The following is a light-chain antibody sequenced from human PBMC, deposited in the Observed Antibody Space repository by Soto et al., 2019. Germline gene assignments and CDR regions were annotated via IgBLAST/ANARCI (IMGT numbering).Light chain of an antibody. CDR3: CSYAGNSEV. CDR2: EVT. Sequence: QSVLTQPASVSGSPGQSITIPCTGTSGDVGGYNLVSWYQQHPGKAPKLMIYEVTERPSGVSNRFSGSKSGNTASLTISGLQPDDEAGYYCCSYAGNSEVFGTGTKLTVL. V-gene: IGLV2-23*02. J-gene: IGLJ1*01. CDR1: SGDVGGYNL.